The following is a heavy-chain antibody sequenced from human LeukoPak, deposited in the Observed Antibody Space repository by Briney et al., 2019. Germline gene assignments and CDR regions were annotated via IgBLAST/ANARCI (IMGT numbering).Heavy chain of an antibody. CDR3: ARLAGPFDY. V-gene: IGHV4-59*01. CDR2: IYYSGST. CDR1: GGSISSYY. J-gene: IGHJ4*02. Sequence: SETLSLTCTVSGGSISSYYWSWIRQPPGKGLEWIGYIYYSGSTNYNPSLKSRVTISVDTSKNQFSLKLSSVTAADTAVYYCARLAGPFDYWGQGTLVTVS.